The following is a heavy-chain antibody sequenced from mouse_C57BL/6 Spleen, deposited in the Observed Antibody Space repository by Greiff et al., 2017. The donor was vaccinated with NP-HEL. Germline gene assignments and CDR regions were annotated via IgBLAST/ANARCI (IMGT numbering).Heavy chain of an antibody. Sequence: QVQLQQSGAELVRPGTSVKVSCKASGYAFTNYLIEWVKQRPGQGLEWIGVINPGSGGTNYNEKFKGKATLTADKSSSTAYMQLSSLTSEDSAVYFCARRGYYSKGDWYFDVWGTGTTVTVSS. J-gene: IGHJ1*03. CDR2: INPGSGGT. CDR1: GYAFTNYL. D-gene: IGHD2-5*01. V-gene: IGHV1-54*01. CDR3: ARRGYYSKGDWYFDV.